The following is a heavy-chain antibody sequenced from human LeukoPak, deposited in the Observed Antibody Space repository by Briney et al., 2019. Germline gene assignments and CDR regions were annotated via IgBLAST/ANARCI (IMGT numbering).Heavy chain of an antibody. V-gene: IGHV4-4*02. CDR1: GGSISSSNW. CDR3: ARGRDFWSGYYFDY. Sequence: SGTLSLTCAVSGGSISSSNWWSWVRQPPGKGLEWIGEIYHSGSTNYNPSLKSRVTISVDTSKNQFSLKLSSVTAADTAVYYCARGRDFWSGYYFDYWGQGTLVTVSS. CDR2: IYHSGST. D-gene: IGHD3-3*01. J-gene: IGHJ4*02.